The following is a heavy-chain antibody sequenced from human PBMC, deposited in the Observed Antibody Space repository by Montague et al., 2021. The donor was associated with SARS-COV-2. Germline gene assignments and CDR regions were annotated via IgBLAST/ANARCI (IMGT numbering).Heavy chain of an antibody. D-gene: IGHD5-12*01. CDR3: ARGGGYSGYDHDY. Sequence: SETLSLTCAVSSGSFRGYYWSWIRQPPGKGLEWIGEINHSGSTTYNPSLESRVTISVDTSKNQSSLKLSSVTAADTAVYYCARGGGYSGYDHDYWGQGTLVTVSS. J-gene: IGHJ4*02. CDR1: SGSFRGYY. CDR2: INHSGST. V-gene: IGHV4-34*01.